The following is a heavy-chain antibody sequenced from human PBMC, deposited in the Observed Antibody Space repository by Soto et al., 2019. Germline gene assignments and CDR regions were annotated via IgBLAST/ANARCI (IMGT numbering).Heavy chain of an antibody. D-gene: IGHD2-15*01. CDR3: ARNEDSKTYPPSNY. Sequence: PGGSLRLSCAASGFTFSNYGMHWVRQAPGKGLEWVAVISSDGSHKYYVDSVKGRFTISRDNSKNTLYLQMNSLRAEDTAVYYCARNEDSKTYPPSNYWGHGTLVTVSS. V-gene: IGHV3-30*03. CDR1: GFTFSNYG. J-gene: IGHJ4*01. CDR2: ISSDGSHK.